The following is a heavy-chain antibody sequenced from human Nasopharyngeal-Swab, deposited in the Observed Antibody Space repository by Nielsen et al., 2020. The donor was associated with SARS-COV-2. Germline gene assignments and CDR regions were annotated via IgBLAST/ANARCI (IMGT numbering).Heavy chain of an antibody. CDR3: ATLKEYNDFWSGHMDGMDV. D-gene: IGHD3-3*01. J-gene: IGHJ6*02. CDR2: INHSGST. Sequence: SETLSLTCAVYGGSFSGYYWNWIRQPPGKGLEWIGEINHSGSTKHNPSPKSRVTISVDTSKNQFSLKLSSVTAADTAVYYCATLKEYNDFWSGHMDGMDVWGQGTTVTVAS. V-gene: IGHV4-34*01. CDR1: GGSFSGYY.